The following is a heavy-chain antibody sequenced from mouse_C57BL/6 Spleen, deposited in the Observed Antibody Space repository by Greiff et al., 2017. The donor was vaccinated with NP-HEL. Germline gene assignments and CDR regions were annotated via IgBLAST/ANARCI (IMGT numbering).Heavy chain of an antibody. CDR1: GFTFSDYG. V-gene: IGHV5-17*01. CDR3: AKEGGFYDWAWFAY. CDR2: ISSGSSTI. Sequence: EVQVVESGGGLVKPGGSLKLSCAASGFTFSDYGMHWVRQAPEKGLEWVAYISSGSSTIYYADTVKGRFTISRDNAKNTLFLQMTSLRSEDTAMYYCAKEGGFYDWAWFAYWGQGTLVSVSA. J-gene: IGHJ3*01. D-gene: IGHD2-3*01.